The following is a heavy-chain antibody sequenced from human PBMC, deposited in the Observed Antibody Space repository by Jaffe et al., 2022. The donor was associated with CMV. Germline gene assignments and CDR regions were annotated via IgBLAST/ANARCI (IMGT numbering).Heavy chain of an antibody. CDR1: GYSFTSYW. V-gene: IGHV5-51*01. CDR2: IYPGDSDT. J-gene: IGHJ3*02. CDR3: ARAPERAWIQLWLGAFDI. Sequence: EVQLVQSGAEVKKPGESLKISCKGSGYSFTSYWIGWVRQMPGKGLEWMGIIYPGDSDTRYSPSFQGQVTISADKSISTAYLQWSSLKASDTAMYYCARAPERAWIQLWLGAFDIWGQGTMVTVSS. D-gene: IGHD5-18*01.